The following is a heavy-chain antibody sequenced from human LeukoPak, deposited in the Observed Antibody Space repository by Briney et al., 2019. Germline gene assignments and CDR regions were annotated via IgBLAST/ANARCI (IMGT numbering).Heavy chain of an antibody. CDR2: IYPGDSDT. CDR3: ARQTSSWYVHYYYYMDV. V-gene: IGHV5-51*01. CDR1: GYSFTSYW. J-gene: IGHJ6*03. Sequence: GESLKISCKGSGYSFTSYWIGWVRPMPGKGLGWMGIIYPGDSDTRYSPSFQGQVTISADKSISTAYLQWSSLKASDTAMYYCARQTSSWYVHYYYYMDVWGKGTTATVSS. D-gene: IGHD6-13*01.